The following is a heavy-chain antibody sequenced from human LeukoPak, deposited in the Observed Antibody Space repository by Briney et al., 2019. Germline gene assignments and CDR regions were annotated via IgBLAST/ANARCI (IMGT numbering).Heavy chain of an antibody. J-gene: IGHJ4*02. V-gene: IGHV3-48*04. CDR1: GFTFSSYS. D-gene: IGHD3-9*01. CDR2: ISSSSSTI. CDR3: AREYYDILTGHEWYFDY. Sequence: GGSLRLSCAASGFTFSSYSMNWVRQAPGKGLEWVSYISSSSSTIYYADSVKGRFTISRDNAKNSLYLQMNSLRAEDTAVYYCAREYYDILTGHEWYFDYWGQGTLVTVSS.